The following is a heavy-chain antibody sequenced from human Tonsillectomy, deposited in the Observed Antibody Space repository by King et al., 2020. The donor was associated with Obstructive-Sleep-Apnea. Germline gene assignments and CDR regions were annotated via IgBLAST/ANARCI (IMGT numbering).Heavy chain of an antibody. J-gene: IGHJ4*02. Sequence: VQLVESGAEVKKPGSSVKVSCKASGGTFSSYAISWVRQAPGQGLEWMGGIIPILGIANYAQKFQGRVTITADKSTSTAYMELSSLRSEDTAVYYCARDRDSSSFANWLDYWGQGTLVTVSS. D-gene: IGHD6-6*01. CDR3: ARDRDSSSFANWLDY. V-gene: IGHV1-69*09. CDR1: GGTFSSYA. CDR2: IIPILGIA.